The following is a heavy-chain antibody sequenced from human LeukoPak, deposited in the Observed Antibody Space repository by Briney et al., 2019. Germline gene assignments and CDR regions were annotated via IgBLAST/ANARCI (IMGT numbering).Heavy chain of an antibody. J-gene: IGHJ4*02. Sequence: SETLSLTCTVSGGSISSGGYYWSWIRQHPGKGLEWIGEINHSGSTNYNPSLKSRVTISVDTSKNQFSLKLSSVTAADTAVYYCAIVAAAGTGGYWGQGTLVTVSS. CDR2: INHSGST. CDR1: GGSISSGGYY. V-gene: IGHV4-31*03. D-gene: IGHD6-13*01. CDR3: AIVAAAGTGGY.